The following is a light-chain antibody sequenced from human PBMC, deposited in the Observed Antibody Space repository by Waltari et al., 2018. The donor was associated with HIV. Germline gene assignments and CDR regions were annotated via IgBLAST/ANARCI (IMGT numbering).Light chain of an antibody. V-gene: IGLV1-51*02. J-gene: IGLJ2*01. Sequence: QSVLTQPPSVSAAPGQKVTISCSGSSSNIGNNYVSWYQQLPGTAPKLLIDENNKRPSVIPDRSSGSKSGTSATLCISGLQTGDEADYYCGTWDSSLSGGGVVLGGGTKLTVL. CDR1: SSNIGNNY. CDR3: GTWDSSLSGGGVV. CDR2: ENN.